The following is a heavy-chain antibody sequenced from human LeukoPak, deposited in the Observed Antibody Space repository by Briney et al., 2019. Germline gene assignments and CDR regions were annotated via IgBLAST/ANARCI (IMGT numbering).Heavy chain of an antibody. CDR1: GGSISSGGYY. CDR2: IYYSGST. CDR3: ARTDYYDSSGYYR. Sequence: SETLSLTCTVSGGSISSGGYYWSWIRQHPGKGLEWIGYIYYSGSTYYNPSLKSRVTISVDTSKNQFSLKLSSVTAADTAVYYCARTDYYDSSGYYRWGQGTLVTVSS. V-gene: IGHV4-31*03. D-gene: IGHD3-22*01. J-gene: IGHJ5*02.